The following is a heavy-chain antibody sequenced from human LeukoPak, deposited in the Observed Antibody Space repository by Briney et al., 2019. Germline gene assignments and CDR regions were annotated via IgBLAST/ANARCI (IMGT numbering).Heavy chain of an antibody. Sequence: PGGSLRLSCAASGFTFSGSAMHWVRQASGKGLEWVGRIRSKANSYATAYAASVKGMFTISRDDSKNPAYLQMNSLRAEDTAVYYCARDPIAVAGYYFDYWGQGTLVTVSS. V-gene: IGHV3-73*01. CDR3: ARDPIAVAGYYFDY. CDR1: GFTFSGSA. D-gene: IGHD6-19*01. J-gene: IGHJ4*02. CDR2: IRSKANSYAT.